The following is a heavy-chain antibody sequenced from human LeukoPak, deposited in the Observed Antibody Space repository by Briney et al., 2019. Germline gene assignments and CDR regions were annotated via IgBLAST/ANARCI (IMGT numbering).Heavy chain of an antibody. Sequence: GGSLRLSCVGSGFTFKNYWMSWVRQAPGKGLEWVANLKEDGTTSYYVDSVKGRFTICRDNARSSVYLQVDSLRAEDTAVYYCARIGYRSSSFDYWGQGTLVTVSS. CDR1: GFTFKNYW. CDR3: ARIGYRSSSFDY. J-gene: IGHJ4*02. D-gene: IGHD6-6*01. CDR2: LKEDGTTS. V-gene: IGHV3-7*01.